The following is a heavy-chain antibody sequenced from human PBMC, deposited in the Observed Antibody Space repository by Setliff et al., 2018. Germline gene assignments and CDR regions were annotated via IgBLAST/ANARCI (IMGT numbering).Heavy chain of an antibody. CDR2: INTNTGNP. CDR1: GYTFTSYA. Sequence: ASVKVSCKASGYTFTSYAMNWVRQAPGQGLEWMGWINTNTGNPTYAQGFTGRFVFSLDTSVSTAYLQISSLKAEDTAVYYCARSPLDYDILTGYYSPPDSWGQGTLVTVSS. J-gene: IGHJ5*01. CDR3: ARSPLDYDILTGYYSPPDS. D-gene: IGHD3-9*01. V-gene: IGHV7-4-1*02.